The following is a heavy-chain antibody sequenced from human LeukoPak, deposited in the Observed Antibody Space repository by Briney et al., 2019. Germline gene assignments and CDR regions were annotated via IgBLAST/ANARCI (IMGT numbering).Heavy chain of an antibody. Sequence: PGGSLRLSCAASGFTCSSYGMHWVRQAPGKGLEWVAFIRYDGSNKYYTDSVKGRFTISRDNSKNTLYLQMNSLRAEDTAVYYCARQKYLRGPDVEYFDYWGQGTLVTVSS. J-gene: IGHJ4*02. CDR3: ARQKYLRGPDVEYFDY. V-gene: IGHV3-30*02. CDR1: GFTCSSYG. D-gene: IGHD5/OR15-5a*01. CDR2: IRYDGSNK.